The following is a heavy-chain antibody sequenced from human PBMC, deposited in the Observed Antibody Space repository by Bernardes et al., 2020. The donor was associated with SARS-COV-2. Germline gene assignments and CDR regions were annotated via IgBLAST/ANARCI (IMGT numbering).Heavy chain of an antibody. J-gene: IGHJ4*02. CDR3: AREFEEEDNWNYFDY. D-gene: IGHD2-15*01. CDR1: GFTVGYNY. V-gene: IGHV3-66*02. Sequence: GGSLRLSCAASGFTVGYNYMSWVRQTPGKGLEWVSVISSGGGTKYADSVKGRFTISRDNSKNLLYLQMNSLRAEDTAVYYCAREFEEEDNWNYFDYWGQGTLVTVSS. CDR2: ISSGGGT.